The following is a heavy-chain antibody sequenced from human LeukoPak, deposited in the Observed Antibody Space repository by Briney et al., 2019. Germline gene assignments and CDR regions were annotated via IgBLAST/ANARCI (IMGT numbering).Heavy chain of an antibody. CDR1: GYTFTSYY. CDR2: INPSGGST. J-gene: IGHJ4*02. V-gene: IGHV1-46*01. D-gene: IGHD3-22*01. CDR3: ARDFYYYDSSGYNQFDY. Sequence: ASVKVSCTASGYTFTSYYMHWVRQAPGQGLEWMGIINPSGGSTSYTQKFQGRVTMTRDTSTSTVYMELSSLRSEDTAVYYCARDFYYYDSSGYNQFDYWGQGTLVTVSS.